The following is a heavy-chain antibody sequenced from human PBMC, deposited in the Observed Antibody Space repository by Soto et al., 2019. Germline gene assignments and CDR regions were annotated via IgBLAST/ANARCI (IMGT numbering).Heavy chain of an antibody. D-gene: IGHD3-22*01. CDR1: GFTFSSYA. V-gene: IGHV3-30-3*01. Sequence: GGSRRLSCAASGFTFSSYAMHWVRQAPGKVLEWVAVISYDGSNKYCADSVKGRFTISRDNSKNTLYLQMNSLRAEDTAVYYCARVSYYDSSVPLGYWGQGTLVTVSS. CDR2: ISYDGSNK. CDR3: ARVSYYDSSVPLGY. J-gene: IGHJ4*02.